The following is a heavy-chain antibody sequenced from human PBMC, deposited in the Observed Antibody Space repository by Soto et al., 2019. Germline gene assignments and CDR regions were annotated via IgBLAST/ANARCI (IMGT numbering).Heavy chain of an antibody. CDR1: AFPFTYAW. J-gene: IGHJ4*02. D-gene: IGHD3-16*02. CDR3: TSLYYGH. Sequence: GGSLRQSCAASAFPFTYAWMSWVRQAPGKGLEWVGRIKSKTDGGTTDYAAPVKGRFTISRDESQNTLYLQMNSLKTEDTAVYYCTSLYYGHWGQGTLVTVSS. CDR2: IKSKTDGGTT. V-gene: IGHV3-15*01.